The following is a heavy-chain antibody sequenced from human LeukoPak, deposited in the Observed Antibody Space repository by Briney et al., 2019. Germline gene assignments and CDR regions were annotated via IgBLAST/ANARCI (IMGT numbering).Heavy chain of an antibody. CDR1: EYTFTGYY. CDR2: INPNSGGT. Sequence: ASVKVSCKASEYTFTGYYMHWVRQAPGQGLEWMGWINPNSGGTNYAQKFQGWVTMTRDTSISTAYMELSRLRSDDTAVYYCARNYYYGSGSPYYYYGMDVWGQGTTVTVSS. CDR3: ARNYYYGSGSPYYYYGMDV. V-gene: IGHV1-2*04. D-gene: IGHD3-10*01. J-gene: IGHJ6*02.